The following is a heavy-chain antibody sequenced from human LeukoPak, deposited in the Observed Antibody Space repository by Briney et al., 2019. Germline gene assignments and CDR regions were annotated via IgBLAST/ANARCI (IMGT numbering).Heavy chain of an antibody. D-gene: IGHD6-19*01. CDR2: IYHSGST. V-gene: IGHV4-4*02. J-gene: IGHJ4*02. Sequence: SETLSLTCAVSGGPISSSNWSSWVRQPPGKGLEWIGEIYHSGSTNYNPSLKSRVTISVDKSKNQFSLKLSSVTAADTAVYYCAREPMAGTLDYWGQGTLVTVSS. CDR1: GGPISSSNW. CDR3: AREPMAGTLDY.